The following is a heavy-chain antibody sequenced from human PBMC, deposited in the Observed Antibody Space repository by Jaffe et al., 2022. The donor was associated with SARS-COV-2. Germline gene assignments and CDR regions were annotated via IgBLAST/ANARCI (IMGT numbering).Heavy chain of an antibody. V-gene: IGHV4-30-4*01. J-gene: IGHJ4*02. Sequence: QVQLQESGPGLVKPSQTLSLTCTVSGGSINSGGYYSWSWIRQPPGKGLEWIGYIYYSGSTYYNPSLKSRLTVSVDTSKNQFSLKLTSVTAADTAVYYCARALVVPQGYFDYWGQGTLVTVSS. CDR2: IYYSGST. D-gene: IGHD2-15*01. CDR3: ARALVVPQGYFDY. CDR1: GGSINSGGYYS.